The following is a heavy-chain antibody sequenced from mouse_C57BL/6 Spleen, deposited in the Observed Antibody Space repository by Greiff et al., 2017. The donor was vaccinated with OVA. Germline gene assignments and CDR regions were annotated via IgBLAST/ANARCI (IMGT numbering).Heavy chain of an antibody. CDR2: ISSGSSTI. V-gene: IGHV5-17*01. CDR1: GFTFSDYG. J-gene: IGHJ4*01. Sequence: EVHLVESGGGLVKPGGSLKLSCAASGFTFSDYGMHWVRQAPEKGLEWVAYISSGSSTIYYADTVKGRFTISRDNAKNTLFLQMTSLRSEDTAMYYCARRSGTPSYAMDYWGQGTSVTVSS. CDR3: ARRSGTPSYAMDY. D-gene: IGHD4-1*01.